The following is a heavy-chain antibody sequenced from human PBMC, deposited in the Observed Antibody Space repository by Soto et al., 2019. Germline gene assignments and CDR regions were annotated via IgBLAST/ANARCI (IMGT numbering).Heavy chain of an antibody. CDR2: INAGNGNT. Sequence: ASVKVSCKASGYTFTSYAMHWVRQAPGQRLEWMGWINAGNGNTKYSQKFQGRVTITADKSTSTAYMELSSLRSEDTAVYYCARGRDGYNFAAFDIWGQGTMVTVSS. J-gene: IGHJ3*02. D-gene: IGHD5-12*01. CDR1: GYTFTSYA. V-gene: IGHV1-3*01. CDR3: ARGRDGYNFAAFDI.